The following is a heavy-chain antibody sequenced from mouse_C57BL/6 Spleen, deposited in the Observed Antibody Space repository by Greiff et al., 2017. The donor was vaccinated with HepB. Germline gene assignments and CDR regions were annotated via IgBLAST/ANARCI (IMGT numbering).Heavy chain of an antibody. Sequence: VQLVESGAELVRPGASVTLSCKASGYTFTDYEMHWVKQTPVHGLEWIGAIDPETGGTAYNQKFKGKAILTADKSSSTAYMELRSLTSEDSAVYYCTRDSNYGFDYWGQGTTLTVSS. CDR3: TRDSNYGFDY. CDR2: IDPETGGT. V-gene: IGHV1-15*01. CDR1: GYTFTDYE. D-gene: IGHD2-5*01. J-gene: IGHJ2*01.